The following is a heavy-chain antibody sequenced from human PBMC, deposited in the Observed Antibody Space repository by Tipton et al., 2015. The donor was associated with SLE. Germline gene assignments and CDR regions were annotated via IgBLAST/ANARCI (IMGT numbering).Heavy chain of an antibody. V-gene: IGHV4-31*11. CDR3: ARWETTSSGFDY. CDR2: IYYSGST. CDR1: GGSISSGGYY. J-gene: IGHJ4*02. Sequence: LRLSCAVSGGSISSGGYYWSWIRQHPGKGLEWIGYIYYSGSTYYNPSLKSRVTISVDTSKNQFSLKLSSVTAADTAVYYCARWETTSSGFDYWGQGTLVTFSS. D-gene: IGHD6-25*01.